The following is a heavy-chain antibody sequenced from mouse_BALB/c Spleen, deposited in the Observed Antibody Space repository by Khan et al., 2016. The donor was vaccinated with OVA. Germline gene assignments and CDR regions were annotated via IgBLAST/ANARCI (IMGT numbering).Heavy chain of an antibody. CDR1: GFTFSSYS. CDR2: MSSGGDYT. Sequence: EVELVESGGDLVKPGGSLKLSCAASGFTFSSYSMSWVRQIPDKRLEWVATMSSGGDYTYYPDSVKGRFTISRDNAKNTLYLQMSSLKSEDTAMYYCASHLNGSFAYWGQGTLVTVSA. V-gene: IGHV5-6*01. J-gene: IGHJ3*01. CDR3: ASHLNGSFAY.